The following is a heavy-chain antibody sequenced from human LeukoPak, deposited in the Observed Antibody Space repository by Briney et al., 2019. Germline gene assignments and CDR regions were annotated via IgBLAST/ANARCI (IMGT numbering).Heavy chain of an antibody. CDR3: ARNGAPVVTAITPYYYYMDV. CDR1: GCTFSSYS. J-gene: IGHJ6*03. V-gene: IGHV3-7*01. Sequence: GGSLRLSCAASGCTFSSYSMNWVRQAPGKGLEWVANIKQDGSEKYYVDSVKGRFTISRDNAKNSLYLQMNSLRAEDTAVYYCARNGAPVVTAITPYYYYMDVWGKGTTVTVSS. D-gene: IGHD2-21*02. CDR2: IKQDGSEK.